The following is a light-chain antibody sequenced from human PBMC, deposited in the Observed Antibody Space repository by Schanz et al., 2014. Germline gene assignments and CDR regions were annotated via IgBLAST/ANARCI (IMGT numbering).Light chain of an antibody. CDR1: SSNIGSNT. J-gene: IGLJ2*01. V-gene: IGLV1-44*01. CDR2: SNN. Sequence: QSVLTQPPSASGTPGQRVTISCSGSSSNIGSNTVNWYQQLPGTAPKLLIYSNNQRPSGVPDRFSGSKSGTSASLAISGLQSEDEADYYCCSYAGSYTGVFGGGTKLTVL. CDR3: CSYAGSYTGV.